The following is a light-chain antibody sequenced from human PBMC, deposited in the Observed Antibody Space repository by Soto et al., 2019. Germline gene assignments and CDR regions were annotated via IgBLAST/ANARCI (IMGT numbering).Light chain of an antibody. J-gene: IGKJ2*01. Sequence: AIQMTQSPSSLSACVGDRVTITCRASQYIRNDLGWYQQKPGKAPQLLIYAASSLQSGVPSRFSGSGSGTDFTLTISSLQPEDFASYYCLQDYNYPNPFGQGTKLEIK. CDR2: AAS. V-gene: IGKV1-6*01. CDR1: QYIRND. CDR3: LQDYNYPNP.